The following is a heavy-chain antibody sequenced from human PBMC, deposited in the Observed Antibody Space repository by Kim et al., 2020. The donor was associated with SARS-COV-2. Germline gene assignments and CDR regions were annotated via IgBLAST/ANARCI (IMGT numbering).Heavy chain of an antibody. J-gene: IGHJ4*01. D-gene: IGHD1-26*01. CDR2: VHHSGST. Sequence: SETLSLTCTVSGVSISSKNYYWGWIRQSPGKGLEWIGSVHHSGSTYYNPSLKSRVSMLGDTSKNQISLNLKSVTAADTAVYFCAYNVGVTPDYYFDSWG. CDR3: AYNVGVTPDYYFDS. CDR1: GVSISSKNYY. V-gene: IGHV4-39*07.